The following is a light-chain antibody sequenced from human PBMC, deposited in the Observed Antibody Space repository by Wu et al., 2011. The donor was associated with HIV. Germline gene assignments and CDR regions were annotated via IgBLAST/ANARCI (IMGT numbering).Light chain of an antibody. J-gene: IGKJ1*01. CDR2: GAS. CDR1: QSVGSTY. Sequence: EIVLTQSPATLSLSPGERATLSCRASQSVGSTYLAWYQQKPGQAPRLLIYGASNRATGIPDRFSGSGSGTDFTLTIRRLEPEDLAVYYCHLYSSAWTFGQGTKVEV. CDR3: HLYSSAWT. V-gene: IGKV3-20*01.